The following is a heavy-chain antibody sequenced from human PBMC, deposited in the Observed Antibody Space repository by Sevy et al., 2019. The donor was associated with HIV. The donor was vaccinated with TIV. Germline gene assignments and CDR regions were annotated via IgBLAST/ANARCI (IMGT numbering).Heavy chain of an antibody. CDR1: GFSLETYW. CDR3: VRAIQSEGSF. V-gene: IGHV3-7*04. Sequence: GGSLRLSCAASGFSLETYWMNWVRQAPGKPLEWVANIKEDDTVKYYVDSVKGRFTIFRDNGRNLVYLVMNNLRDGDTARYYCVRAIQSEGSFWGQGTLVTVSS. CDR2: IKEDDTVK. D-gene: IGHD2-2*02. J-gene: IGHJ4*02.